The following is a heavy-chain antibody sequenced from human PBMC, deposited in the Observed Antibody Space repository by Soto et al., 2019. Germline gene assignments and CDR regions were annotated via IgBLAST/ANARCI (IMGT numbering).Heavy chain of an antibody. CDR2: IYYSGST. CDR3: ARAGAMIGVDYWYFDL. Sequence: QVQLQESGPGLVKPSETLSLTCTVSGGSISSYYWSWIRQPPGKGLEWIGYIYYSGSTNDNSSLKSRVTISVDTSKNQFSLKLSSVTAADTAVYYCARAGAMIGVDYWYFDLWGRGTLVTVSS. V-gene: IGHV4-59*01. D-gene: IGHD3-22*01. J-gene: IGHJ2*01. CDR1: GGSISSYY.